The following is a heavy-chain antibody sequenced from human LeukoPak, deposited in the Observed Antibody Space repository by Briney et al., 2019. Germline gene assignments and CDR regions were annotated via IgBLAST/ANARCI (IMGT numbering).Heavy chain of an antibody. CDR2: ISGSGGST. CDR3: AKSYCSGGSCLHTLGY. D-gene: IGHD2-15*01. CDR1: GFTFSSYA. J-gene: IGHJ4*02. V-gene: IGHV3-23*01. Sequence: GGSLRLSCAASGFTFSSYAMSWVRQAPGKGLEWVSAISGSGGSTYYADSVKGRFTISGDNSKNTLYLQMNSLRAEDTAVYYCAKSYCSGGSCLHTLGYWGQGTLVTVSS.